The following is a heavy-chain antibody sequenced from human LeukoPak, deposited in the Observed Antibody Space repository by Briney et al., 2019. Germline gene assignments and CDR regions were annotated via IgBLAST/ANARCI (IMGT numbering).Heavy chain of an antibody. CDR3: TRGLDISYYYYYMDV. J-gene: IGHJ6*03. D-gene: IGHD2-2*03. CDR1: GVIFGAYA. V-gene: IGHV3-49*04. CDR2: IRSKPYGGTT. Sequence: LSGGSLRLSCTASGVIFGAYAMSWVRQAPGKGLEWVGFIRSKPYGGTTEYAASVKGSFTVSRDDSKNIVYLQMNSLKHEDTAVYYCTRGLDISYYYYYMDVWGKGTTVTISS.